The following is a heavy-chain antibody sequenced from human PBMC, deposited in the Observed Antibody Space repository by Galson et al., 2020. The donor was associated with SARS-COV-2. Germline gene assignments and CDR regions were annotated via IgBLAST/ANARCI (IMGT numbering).Heavy chain of an antibody. V-gene: IGHV3-30-3*01. J-gene: IGHJ2*01. CDR3: ARSPEGFAIHWYFDL. CDR2: VSYDGSNE. CDR1: GFTFSNYA. Sequence: GGSLRLSCAGSGFTFSNYAMHWLRQTPGRGLEWVAGVSYDGSNESFADSVKGRFTVSRDNSKDTLYLQMNSLRPEDTVVYYCARSPEGFAIHWYFDLWGRGTLVTVSS.